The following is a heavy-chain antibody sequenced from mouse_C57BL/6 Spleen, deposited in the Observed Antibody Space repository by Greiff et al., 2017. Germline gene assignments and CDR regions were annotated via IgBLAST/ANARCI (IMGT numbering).Heavy chain of an antibody. CDR1: GFNIKDDY. Sequence: EVQLQQSGAELVRPGASVKLSCTASGFNIKDDYMHWVKQRPEQGLEWIGWIDPENGDTEYASKFQGKATITADTSSNKAYLQLSSLTSEDTAVYYCTTGGVGSSGYDYAMDYWGQGTSVTVSS. D-gene: IGHD3-2*02. CDR3: TTGGVGSSGYDYAMDY. CDR2: IDPENGDT. J-gene: IGHJ4*01. V-gene: IGHV14-4*01.